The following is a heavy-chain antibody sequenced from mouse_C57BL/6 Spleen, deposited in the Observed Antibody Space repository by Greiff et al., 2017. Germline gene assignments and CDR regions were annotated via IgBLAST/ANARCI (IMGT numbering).Heavy chain of an antibody. J-gene: IGHJ4*01. CDR3: ARSPSYYSNYGGAMDY. CDR2: IDPNSGGT. Sequence: VQLQQPGAELVKPGASVKLSCKASGYTFTSYWMHWVKQRPGRGLEWIGRIDPNSGGTKYTEKFKSKATLTVDKPSSTAYMQLSSLTTEDSAVYYCARSPSYYSNYGGAMDYWGQGTSVTVSS. D-gene: IGHD2-5*01. CDR1: GYTFTSYW. V-gene: IGHV1-72*01.